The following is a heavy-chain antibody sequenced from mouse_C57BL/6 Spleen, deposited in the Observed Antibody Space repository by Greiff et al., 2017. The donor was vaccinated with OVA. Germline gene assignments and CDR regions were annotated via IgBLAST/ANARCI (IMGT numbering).Heavy chain of an antibody. Sequence: QVQLQQPGAELVKPGASVKMSCKASGYTFTSSWITWVKQRPGQGLEWIGDIYPGSGSTTYNEKFKSKATLTVDPSSSTAYMQLSSLTSEDSAVYYCARGGYYGSSLDYWGQGTTLAVSS. CDR2: IYPGSGST. CDR1: GYTFTSSW. J-gene: IGHJ2*01. D-gene: IGHD1-1*01. CDR3: ARGGYYGSSLDY. V-gene: IGHV1-55*01.